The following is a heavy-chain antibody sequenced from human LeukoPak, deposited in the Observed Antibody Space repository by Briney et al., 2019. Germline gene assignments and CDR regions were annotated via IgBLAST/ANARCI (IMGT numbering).Heavy chain of an antibody. J-gene: IGHJ4*02. V-gene: IGHV1-69*06. CDR2: IIPIFGTA. CDR1: GGTFSSYA. CDR3: ARPHSYYGSGMGYFDH. Sequence: SVKVSCKASGGTFSSYAISWVRQAPGQGLEWMGGIIPIFGTANYAQKFQGRVTITADKSTSTAYMELSSLRSEDTAAYYCARPHSYYGSGMGYFDHWGQGTLVTVSS. D-gene: IGHD3-10*01.